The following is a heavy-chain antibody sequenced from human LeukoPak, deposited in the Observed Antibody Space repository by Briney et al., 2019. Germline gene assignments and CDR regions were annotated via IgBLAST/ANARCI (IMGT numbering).Heavy chain of an antibody. CDR1: GSTFSSYW. J-gene: IGHJ4*02. CDR3: ASATGEKGGYFDY. D-gene: IGHD7-27*01. CDR2: IKYDGSEK. V-gene: IGHV3-7*01. Sequence: PGGSLRLSCAASGSTFSSYWMSWVRQAPGKGLERVANIKYDGSEKFYVDSVKGRFTVSRDNAKNSLYLQLNSLRAEDTAVYYCASATGEKGGYFDYWGQGTLVTVSS.